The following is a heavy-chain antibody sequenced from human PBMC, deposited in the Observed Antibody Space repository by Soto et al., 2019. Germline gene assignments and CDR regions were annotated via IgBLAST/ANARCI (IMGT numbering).Heavy chain of an antibody. V-gene: IGHV1-2*04. Sequence: QVQLVQSGAEVKKPGASVKVSCKASGYTFTGYYMHWVRQAPGQGLEWMGWINPNSGGTNYAQKLQGWVTMTRDTSISTAYMELSRLRSDDTAVYYCARSADSGSYNDYWGQGTLVTVSS. D-gene: IGHD6-13*01. CDR1: GYTFTGYY. CDR3: ARSADSGSYNDY. J-gene: IGHJ4*02. CDR2: INPNSGGT.